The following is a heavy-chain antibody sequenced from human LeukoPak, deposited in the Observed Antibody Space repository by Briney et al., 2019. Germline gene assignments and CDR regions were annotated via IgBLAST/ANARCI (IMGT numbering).Heavy chain of an antibody. J-gene: IGHJ6*02. V-gene: IGHV3-21*01. D-gene: IGHD3-16*01. Sequence: GGSLRLSCAASGFTFSTYSMNWVRQAPGKGLEWVSSISSDSNYIYYADSLKGRFTISRDNAKNSLYLQMISLRAEDTAVYYCARVAFGLYVMDVWGQGTTVTVSS. CDR2: ISSDSNYI. CDR3: ARVAFGLYVMDV. CDR1: GFTFSTYS.